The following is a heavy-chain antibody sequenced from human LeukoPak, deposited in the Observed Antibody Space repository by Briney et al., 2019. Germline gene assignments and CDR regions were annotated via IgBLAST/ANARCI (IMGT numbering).Heavy chain of an antibody. CDR2: ISSSSSTI. D-gene: IGHD5-12*01. CDR3: ARAATFYYFDY. Sequence: HPGGSLRLSCAASGFTFRAYSMNWVRQAPGKGPEWVSHISSSSSTIYYADSVKGRFTISRDNGKNSLYLQMNSLRAEDTAVYYCARAATFYYFDYWGQGTLVTVSS. J-gene: IGHJ4*02. V-gene: IGHV3-48*01. CDR1: GFTFRAYS.